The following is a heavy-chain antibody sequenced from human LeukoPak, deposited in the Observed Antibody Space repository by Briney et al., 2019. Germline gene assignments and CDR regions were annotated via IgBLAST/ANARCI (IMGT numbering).Heavy chain of an antibody. CDR3: ARLLSSSTPDDAFDI. D-gene: IGHD6-13*01. V-gene: IGHV4-59*01. CDR2: IYYSGST. CDR1: GGSISSYY. J-gene: IGHJ3*02. Sequence: SETLSLTCTVSGGSISSYYWSWIRQPPGKGLEWVGYIYYSGSTNYNPSLKSRVTISVDTSKNQFSLKLSSVTAADTAVYYCARLLSSSTPDDAFDIWGQGTMVTVSS.